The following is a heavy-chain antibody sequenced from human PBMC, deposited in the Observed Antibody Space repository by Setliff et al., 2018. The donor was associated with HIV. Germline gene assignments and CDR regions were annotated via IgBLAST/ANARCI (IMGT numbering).Heavy chain of an antibody. CDR3: ARHWDTSSSGLDV. D-gene: IGHD6-6*01. CDR1: GDTDFY. Sequence: TLSLTCTVSGDTDFYWSWIRQSPGKGLEWIGHIVYSGSTNYNPSLKRRVTISVDTSRNQFSLRLSDVTAADTAVYYCARHWDTSSSGLDVWGRGTTVTVSS. V-gene: IGHV4-59*08. J-gene: IGHJ6*04. CDR2: IVYSGST.